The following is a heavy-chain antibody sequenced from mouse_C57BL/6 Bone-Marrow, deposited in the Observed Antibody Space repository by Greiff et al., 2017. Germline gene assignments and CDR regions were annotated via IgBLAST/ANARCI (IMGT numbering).Heavy chain of an antibody. CDR1: GFTFSSYG. CDR2: ISSGGSYT. CDR3: ERQGAMDY. J-gene: IGHJ4*01. V-gene: IGHV5-6*01. Sequence: EVQGVESGGDLVKPGGSLKLSCAASGFTFSSYGMSWVRQTPDKRLEWVATISSGGSYTYYPDSVKGRFTFSRDNAKNTLYLQMSSLESEDTDMYCCERQGAMDYWGQGTSVTVSS.